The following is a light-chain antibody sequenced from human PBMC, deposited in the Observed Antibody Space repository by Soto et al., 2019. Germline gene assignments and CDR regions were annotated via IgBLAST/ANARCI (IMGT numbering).Light chain of an antibody. CDR1: QGIANY. CDR3: QKCKTAPFT. Sequence: DIQMTQSPSSLSASVGDRVTITCRASQGIANYLAWYQPKPGRVPKLLIYAASTLQSGVPSRFTGSGSGTDFTLTINSLQPEDVATYYCQKCKTAPFTFGGGTKVDIK. CDR2: AAS. J-gene: IGKJ4*01. V-gene: IGKV1-27*01.